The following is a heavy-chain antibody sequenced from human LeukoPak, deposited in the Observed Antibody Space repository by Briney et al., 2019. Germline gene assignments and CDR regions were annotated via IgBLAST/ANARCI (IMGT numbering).Heavy chain of an antibody. V-gene: IGHV4-59*12. Sequence: SETLSLTCTVSGGSISSYYWSWIRQPPGKGLEWIGYIYYSGSTNYNPSLKSRVTISVDTSKNQFSLKLSSVTAADTAVYYCASPVGYSYGTFDYWGQGTLVTVSS. J-gene: IGHJ4*02. CDR1: GGSISSYY. CDR3: ASPVGYSYGTFDY. D-gene: IGHD5-18*01. CDR2: IYYSGST.